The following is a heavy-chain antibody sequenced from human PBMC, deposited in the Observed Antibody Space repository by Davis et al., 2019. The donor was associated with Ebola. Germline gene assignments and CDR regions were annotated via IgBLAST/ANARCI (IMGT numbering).Heavy chain of an antibody. CDR3: ARASFGYNSGWYADY. CDR1: GFILTNYA. V-gene: IGHV1-3*01. CDR2: VHGGNGNT. J-gene: IGHJ4*02. Sequence: ASVTVSCKASGFILTNYAIHRVRQAPGHRLEWMGWVHGGNGNTKYSQRFQGRVTITTDTSASTVYLDLTSLRSDDTAVFYCARASFGYNSGWYADYWGPGSLVAVSS. D-gene: IGHD6-19*01.